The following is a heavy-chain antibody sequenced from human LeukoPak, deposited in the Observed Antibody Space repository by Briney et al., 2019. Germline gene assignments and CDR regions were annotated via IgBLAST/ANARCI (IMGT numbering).Heavy chain of an antibody. CDR2: IYPGDSDT. D-gene: IGHD5-12*01. Sequence: GEPLKISCKSSGYIFTSYWIGWVRQMPGKGLEWMGIIYPGDSDTRYSPSFQGQVTISADKSISTAYLQWSSLRASDTAMYYCARQRYSGYDFDYWGQGTLVTVSS. V-gene: IGHV5-51*01. J-gene: IGHJ4*02. CDR1: GYIFTSYW. CDR3: ARQRYSGYDFDY.